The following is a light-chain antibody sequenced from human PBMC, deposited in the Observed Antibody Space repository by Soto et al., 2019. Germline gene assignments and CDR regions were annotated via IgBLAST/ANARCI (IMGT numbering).Light chain of an antibody. J-gene: IGKJ2*01. CDR1: QGISSY. CDR3: QQLNSYPGKT. V-gene: IGKV1-9*01. Sequence: DIQLTQSPSFLSASVGDRVTITCRASQGISSYLAWYQQKPGKAPKLLIYAASTLQSGVPSRFSGSGSGTEFTLPISSLQPEDFATYYCQQLNSYPGKTFGQGTKLEIK. CDR2: AAS.